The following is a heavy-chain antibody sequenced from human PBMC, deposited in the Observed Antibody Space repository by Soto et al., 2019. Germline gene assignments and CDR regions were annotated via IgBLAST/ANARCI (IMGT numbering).Heavy chain of an antibody. V-gene: IGHV4-34*01. J-gene: IGHJ5*02. CDR2: INHSGST. Sequence: SETLSLTCAVYGGSFSGYYWSWIRQPPGKELEWIGEINHSGSTNYNPSLKSRVTISVDTSKNQFSLKLSSVTAADTAVYYCARGGSIAARPRNNWFDPWGQGTLVTVSS. CDR3: ARGGSIAARPRNNWFDP. CDR1: GGSFSGYY. D-gene: IGHD6-6*01.